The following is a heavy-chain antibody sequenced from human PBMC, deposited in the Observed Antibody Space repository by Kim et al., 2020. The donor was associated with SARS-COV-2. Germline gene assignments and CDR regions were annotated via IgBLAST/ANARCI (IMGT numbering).Heavy chain of an antibody. Sequence: DSVKGRFTISRDNAKNSLYLQMNSLRAEDTALYYCAKDMGAVAHNWFDPWGQGTLVTVSS. V-gene: IGHV3-9*01. J-gene: IGHJ5*02. D-gene: IGHD6-19*01. CDR3: AKDMGAVAHNWFDP.